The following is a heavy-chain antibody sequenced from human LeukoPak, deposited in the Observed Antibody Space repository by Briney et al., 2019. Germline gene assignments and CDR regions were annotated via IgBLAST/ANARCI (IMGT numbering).Heavy chain of an antibody. J-gene: IGHJ4*02. D-gene: IGHD6-13*01. CDR1: GFTFSSYW. CDR2: INSDGSST. CDR3: ARKAAGLTFDY. Sequence: PGGSLRLSCAASGFTFSSYWMHWVRQAPGKGLVWVSRINSDGSSTNYADSVKGRFTISRGNAENTLCLQMNSLRAEDTAVYYCARKAAGLTFDYWGQGTLVTVSS. V-gene: IGHV3-74*01.